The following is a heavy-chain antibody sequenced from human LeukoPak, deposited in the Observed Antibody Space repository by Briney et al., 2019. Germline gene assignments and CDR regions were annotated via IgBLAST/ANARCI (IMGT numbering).Heavy chain of an antibody. Sequence: SETLSLTCVVYGASFSNYYWSWIRQPPGKGLEWIEEINHTGSTNYNPSLKSRVTISVDMSKNQFSLKLSSVTAADTAFYYCVRDRGLGRGFDPWGQGTMVTVSS. CDR1: GASFSNYY. CDR2: INHTGST. V-gene: IGHV4-34*01. J-gene: IGHJ5*02. D-gene: IGHD3-16*01. CDR3: VRDRGLGRGFDP.